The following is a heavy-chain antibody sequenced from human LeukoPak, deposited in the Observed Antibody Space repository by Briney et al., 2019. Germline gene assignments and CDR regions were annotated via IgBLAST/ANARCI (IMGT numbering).Heavy chain of an antibody. Sequence: SVKVSCKASGGTFSSYAISWVRRAPGQGLEWMGGIIPIFGTANYAQKFQGRVTITADESTSTAYMELSSLRSEDTAVYYCARSVGGYCSSTSCPWYFDLWGRGTLVTVSS. CDR2: IIPIFGTA. CDR3: ARSVGGYCSSTSCPWYFDL. D-gene: IGHD2-2*03. V-gene: IGHV1-69*13. J-gene: IGHJ2*01. CDR1: GGTFSSYA.